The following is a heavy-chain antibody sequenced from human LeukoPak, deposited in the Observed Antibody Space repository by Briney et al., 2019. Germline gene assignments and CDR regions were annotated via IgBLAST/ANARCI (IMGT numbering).Heavy chain of an antibody. J-gene: IGHJ4*02. CDR3: ARDERYYYDSSGYPD. D-gene: IGHD3-22*01. CDR1: GYSFTGHY. Sequence: ASVKVSCKPSGYSFTGHYIHWVRQAPGQGLEWMGWINPNSGGTNYAQKFQGRVTMTRDTSISTAYMELSRLRSDDTAVYYCARDERYYYDSSGYPDWGQGTLVTVSS. CDR2: INPNSGGT. V-gene: IGHV1-2*02.